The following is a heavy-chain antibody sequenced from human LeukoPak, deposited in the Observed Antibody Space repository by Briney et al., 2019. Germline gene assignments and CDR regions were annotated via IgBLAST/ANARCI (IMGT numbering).Heavy chain of an antibody. J-gene: IGHJ4*02. Sequence: ASVKVSCKASGYTFTSYGISRVRQAPGQGLEWMGWISAYNGNTNYAQKLQGRVTMTTDTSTSTAYMELRSLRSDDTAVYYCAREPPFDSSGTRGDYWGQGTLVTVSS. V-gene: IGHV1-18*01. D-gene: IGHD3-22*01. CDR2: ISAYNGNT. CDR1: GYTFTSYG. CDR3: AREPPFDSSGTRGDY.